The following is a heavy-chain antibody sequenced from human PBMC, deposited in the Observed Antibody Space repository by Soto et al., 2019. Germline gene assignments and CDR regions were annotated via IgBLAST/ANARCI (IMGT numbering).Heavy chain of an antibody. CDR1: GGSISSGGYY. CDR2: IDYSGST. Sequence: QVQLQESGTGLVKPSQTLSLTCTVSGGSISSGGYYWSWIRQHPGKGLEWIGYIDYSGSTYYNPSLKSRVTISVDTSKNQFSLKLSSVTAADTAVYYCARVGGDSIAFDIWGQGTMVTVSS. D-gene: IGHD2-21*02. V-gene: IGHV4-31*03. J-gene: IGHJ3*02. CDR3: ARVGGDSIAFDI.